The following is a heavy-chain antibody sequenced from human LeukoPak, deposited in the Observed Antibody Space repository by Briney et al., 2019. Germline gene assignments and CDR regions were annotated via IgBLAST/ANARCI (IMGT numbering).Heavy chain of an antibody. D-gene: IGHD3-3*01. CDR1: GASINNYY. V-gene: IGHV4-4*07. Sequence: PPETLSLTCSVSGASINNYYWSWIRQPAGKGLEWIGRTYIDGNTNYTPSLKSRVTISLDKSRNEVSLKLTSVTAADTAVYYCATDFWSGHDWWGQGILVTVSS. CDR3: ATDFWSGHDW. CDR2: TYIDGNT. J-gene: IGHJ4*02.